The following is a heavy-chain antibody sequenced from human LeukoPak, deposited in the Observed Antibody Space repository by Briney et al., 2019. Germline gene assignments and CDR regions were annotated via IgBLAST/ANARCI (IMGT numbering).Heavy chain of an antibody. Sequence: PGGSLRLSCAASGFTFSSYAMHWVRQAPGKGLEYVSAITNNGGSTYYANSVKGRFTISRDNSKNTLFLQMGSLRAEDMAVYYCARGRLASTTTTTYDQWGQGTLVTVSS. J-gene: IGHJ4*02. V-gene: IGHV3-64*01. CDR2: ITNNGGST. CDR3: ARGRLASTTTTTYDQ. CDR1: GFTFSSYA. D-gene: IGHD4-17*01.